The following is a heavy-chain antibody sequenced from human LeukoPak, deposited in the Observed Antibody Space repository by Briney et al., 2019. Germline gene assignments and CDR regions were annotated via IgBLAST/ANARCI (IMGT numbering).Heavy chain of an antibody. CDR3: AKALIPSAGLVRSPFGS. J-gene: IGHJ4*02. V-gene: IGHV3-23*01. CDR1: GFTFSNYA. Sequence: GGSLRLSCAASGFTFSNYAMSWARQAPGKGLEWVSGISGSGSSTYYADSVKGRFTISRDDSKNTLYLEMNSLLRAEDTAVYYCAKALIPSAGLVRSPFGSWGQGTPVTVSS. CDR2: ISGSGSST. D-gene: IGHD3-10*01.